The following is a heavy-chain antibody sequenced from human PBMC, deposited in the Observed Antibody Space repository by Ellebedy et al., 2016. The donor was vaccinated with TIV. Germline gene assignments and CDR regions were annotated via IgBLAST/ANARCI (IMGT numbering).Heavy chain of an antibody. J-gene: IGHJ4*02. V-gene: IGHV3-48*01. Sequence: GESLKISCAASGFTFSSYPMNWVRQAPGKGLEWVSYIGGSGSTINYADSVKGRFTVSRDNAKDSLYLQMDSLRADDTAVYYCARAGDYDLLSPAGGYWGQGTLVTVSS. CDR3: ARAGDYDLLSPAGGY. D-gene: IGHD3-22*01. CDR2: IGGSGSTI. CDR1: GFTFSSYP.